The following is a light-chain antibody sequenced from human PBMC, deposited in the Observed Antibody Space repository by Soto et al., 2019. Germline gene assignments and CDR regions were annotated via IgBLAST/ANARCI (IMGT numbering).Light chain of an antibody. J-gene: IGLJ3*02. Sequence: QSVLTQPPSVSAAPGQKVTISCSGSTSNIGNNYVSWYQHLPGTAPKLLIYDNTKRPSGILARFSGSKSGTSATLGITGLQTGDEAVYYCASWDGSLTAVVFGGGTKLTVL. V-gene: IGLV1-51*01. CDR1: TSNIGNNY. CDR3: ASWDGSLTAVV. CDR2: DNT.